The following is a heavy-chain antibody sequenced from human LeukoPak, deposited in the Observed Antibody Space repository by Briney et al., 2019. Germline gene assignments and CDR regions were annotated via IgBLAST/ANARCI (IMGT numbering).Heavy chain of an antibody. CDR3: AKDSGGRSSGAFDY. Sequence: GESLTLSCAASGFTFSSYAMSWVRQAPGKGLEWVSAISGSGGSTYYADSVKGRFTMSRDNSKNTLYPQMNSLRAEDTGVYYCAKDSGGRSSGAFDYWGQGTLVTVSS. CDR1: GFTFSSYA. CDR2: ISGSGGST. D-gene: IGHD6-19*01. J-gene: IGHJ4*02. V-gene: IGHV3-23*01.